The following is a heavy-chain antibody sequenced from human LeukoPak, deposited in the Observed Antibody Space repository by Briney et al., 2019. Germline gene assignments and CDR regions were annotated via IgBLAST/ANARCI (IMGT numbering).Heavy chain of an antibody. CDR1: GFTFSSYE. CDR3: ARDFYYYDSSGYPMDY. D-gene: IGHD3-22*01. V-gene: IGHV3-48*03. Sequence: GGSLRLSCAASGFTFSSYEMNWVRQAPGKGLEWVSYISSSGSTIYYADSVKGRFTISRDNVKNSLYLQMNSLRAEDTAVYYCARDFYYYDSSGYPMDYWGQGTLVTVSS. CDR2: ISSSGSTI. J-gene: IGHJ4*02.